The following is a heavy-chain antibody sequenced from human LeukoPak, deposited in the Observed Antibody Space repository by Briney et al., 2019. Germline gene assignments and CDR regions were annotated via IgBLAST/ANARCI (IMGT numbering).Heavy chain of an antibody. CDR2: IYGAGAA. CDR1: GISVGANY. D-gene: IGHD6-13*01. J-gene: IGHJ4*02. V-gene: IGHV3-66*02. CDR3: VSSTGQQLIPYDY. Sequence: GGSLRLSCAASGISVGANYMTWIRQAPGKGLEWVSLIYGAGAAYYAESVRGRFIISRDNSKNTLFLQMNSLRAEDTAVYYCVSSTGQQLIPYDYWGQGTHVAVSS.